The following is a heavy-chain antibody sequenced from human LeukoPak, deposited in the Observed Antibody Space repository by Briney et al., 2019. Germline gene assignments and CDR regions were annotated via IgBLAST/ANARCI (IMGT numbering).Heavy chain of an antibody. Sequence: SETLSLTCTVSGGSISRYYWSWIRQPAGKGLEWIGRIYTSGSTNYNPSLKSRVTMSVDTSKNQFSLKLSSVTAADTAVYYCARGVYQLLWDSSYFDYWGQGTLVTVSS. CDR2: IYTSGST. V-gene: IGHV4-4*07. D-gene: IGHD2-2*01. CDR1: GGSISRYY. J-gene: IGHJ4*02. CDR3: ARGVYQLLWDSSYFDY.